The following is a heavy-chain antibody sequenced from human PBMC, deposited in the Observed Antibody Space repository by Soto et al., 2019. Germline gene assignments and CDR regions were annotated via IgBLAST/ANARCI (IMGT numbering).Heavy chain of an antibody. CDR1: GFTFSDYA. V-gene: IGHV3-23*01. J-gene: IGHJ1*01. Sequence: EVQLLESGGGLVQPGGSLRLSCAASGFTFSDYAMGWVRQAPGKGLEWVSGLSSSGYNTYYAGSVKGRFTISRDNPTNTMYLQINNLRSETTDVYSWAICWRYCGGDGLSWCFQHWGQGTLVTVSS. CDR2: LSSSGYNT. CDR3: AICWRYCGGDGLSWCFQH. D-gene: IGHD2-21*02.